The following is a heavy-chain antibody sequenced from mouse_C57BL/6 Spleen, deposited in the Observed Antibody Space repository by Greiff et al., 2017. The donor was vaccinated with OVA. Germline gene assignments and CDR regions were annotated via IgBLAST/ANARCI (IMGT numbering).Heavy chain of an antibody. CDR1: GYAFTNYL. Sequence: VKLQQSGAELVRPGTSVKVSCKASGYAFTNYLIEWVKQRPGQGLEWIGVINPGSGGTNYNEKFKGKATLTADKSSSTAYMQLSSLTSEDSAVYFCARRDSSPLDWYVDVWGTGTTVTVSS. CDR2: INPGSGGT. J-gene: IGHJ1*03. V-gene: IGHV1-54*01. D-gene: IGHD1-1*01. CDR3: ARRDSSPLDWYVDV.